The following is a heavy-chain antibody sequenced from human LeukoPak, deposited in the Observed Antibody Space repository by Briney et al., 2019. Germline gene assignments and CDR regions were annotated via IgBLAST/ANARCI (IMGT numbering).Heavy chain of an antibody. CDR2: IQYDGSNT. J-gene: IGHJ4*02. Sequence: GGSLRLSGSASGFSFSTYGMHWVRPAPGKGLEWVTFIQYDGSNTYYAESVKARFTLSRDNSANTLYLQLNSLRVQDTAVYHCAKGSGWYLDYWGQGVLVTVSS. CDR3: AKGSGWYLDY. D-gene: IGHD6-19*01. V-gene: IGHV3-30*02. CDR1: GFSFSTYG.